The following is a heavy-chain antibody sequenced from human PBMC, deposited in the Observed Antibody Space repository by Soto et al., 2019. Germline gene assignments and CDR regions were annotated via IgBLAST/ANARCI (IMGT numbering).Heavy chain of an antibody. J-gene: IGHJ1*01. CDR1: GGTFSSYA. CDR3: ASTTVPYEYYYDSSGPHYRYFQH. CDR2: IIPIFGTA. D-gene: IGHD3-22*01. V-gene: IGHV1-69*12. Sequence: QVQLVQSGAEVKQPGSSVKVSCKASGGTFSSYAISWVRQAPGQGLEWMGGIIPIFGTANYAQKFQGRVTITADESTSTAYMELSSLRSEDTAVYYCASTTVPYEYYYDSSGPHYRYFQHWGQGTLVTVSS.